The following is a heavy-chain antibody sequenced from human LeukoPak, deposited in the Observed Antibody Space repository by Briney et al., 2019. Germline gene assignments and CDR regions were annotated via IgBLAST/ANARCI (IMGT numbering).Heavy chain of an antibody. D-gene: IGHD4-23*01. J-gene: IGHJ4*02. V-gene: IGHV3-21*01. CDR3: ARDLSTVGNSGYYFDY. CDR2: ISSSSSYI. CDR1: GFTFSVAW. Sequence: GGSLRLSCAASGFTFSVAWMSWVRQAPGKGLEWVSSISSSSSYIYYADSVKGRFTISRDNAKNSLCLQMNSLRAEDTAVYYCARDLSTVGNSGYYFDYWGQGTLVTVSS.